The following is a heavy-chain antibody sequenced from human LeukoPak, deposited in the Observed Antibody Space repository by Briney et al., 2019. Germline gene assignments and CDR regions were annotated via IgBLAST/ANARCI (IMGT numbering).Heavy chain of an antibody. CDR2: IYYSGST. CDR3: ARSNYVWGSYPTPLDAFDI. V-gene: IGHV4-59*08. Sequence: SETLSLTCTVSGESISGFYWNWIRQPPGKGLEWIGYIYYSGSTNYNPSLKSRVTISIDTSKNQFSLKLSSVTAADTAVYYCARSNYVWGSYPTPLDAFDIWGQGTMVTVSS. J-gene: IGHJ3*02. CDR1: GESISGFY. D-gene: IGHD3-16*02.